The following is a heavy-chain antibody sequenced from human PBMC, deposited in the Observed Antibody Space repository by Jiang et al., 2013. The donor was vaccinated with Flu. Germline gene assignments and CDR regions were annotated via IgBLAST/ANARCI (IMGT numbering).Heavy chain of an antibody. CDR1: GGSISSSSYY. CDR3: ARDPDYYDSSGYHYFDY. V-gene: IGHV4-39*07. J-gene: IGHJ4*02. D-gene: IGHD3-22*01. Sequence: GGSISSSSYYWGWIRQPPGKGLEWIGSIYYSGSTYYNPSLKSRVTISVDTSKNQFSLKLSSVTAADTAVYYCARDPDYYDSSGYHYFDYWGQGTLVTVSS. CDR2: IYYSGST.